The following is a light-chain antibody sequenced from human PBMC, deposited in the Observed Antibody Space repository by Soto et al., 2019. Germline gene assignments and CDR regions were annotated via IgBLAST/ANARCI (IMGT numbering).Light chain of an antibody. J-gene: IGKJ2*01. CDR1: QSVGST. CDR3: HQYNNWPPEDT. CDR2: GAS. Sequence: EIVMTQSPATLSVSPGERATLSCRASQSVGSTLAWYQQTPGQAPRLLIYGASTRATGIPARFRGSGSGTEFTLTISSLQSEDFAVYYCHQYNNWPPEDTFGQGTKLEIK. V-gene: IGKV3-15*01.